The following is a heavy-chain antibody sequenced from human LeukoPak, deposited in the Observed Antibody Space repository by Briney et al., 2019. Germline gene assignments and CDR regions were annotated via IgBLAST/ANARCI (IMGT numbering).Heavy chain of an antibody. J-gene: IGHJ4*02. CDR3: STWRD. CDR1: SASISSSPYF. Sequence: SETLSLTCTVSSASISSSPYFWGWIRQSPGKGLEWIGSISYSGTTYYNPSLKSRVTISVDTSKNQFSLKLSSVTAADTAVYYCSTWRDWGQGTLVTVSS. CDR2: ISYSGTT. D-gene: IGHD3-3*01. V-gene: IGHV4-39*07.